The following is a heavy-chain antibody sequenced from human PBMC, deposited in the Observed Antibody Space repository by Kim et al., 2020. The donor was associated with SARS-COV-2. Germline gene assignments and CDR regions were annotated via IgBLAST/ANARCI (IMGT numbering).Heavy chain of an antibody. CDR3: AREIVGATDFDY. V-gene: IGHV1-69*04. J-gene: IGHJ4*02. D-gene: IGHD1-26*01. Sequence: ANYQQKFQGRDTITADKSPSTAYMELSSLRSEDTAVYYCAREIVGATDFDYWGQGTLVTVSS. CDR2: A.